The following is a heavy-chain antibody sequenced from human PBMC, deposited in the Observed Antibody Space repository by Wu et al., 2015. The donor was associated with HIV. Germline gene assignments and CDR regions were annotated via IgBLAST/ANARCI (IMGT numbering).Heavy chain of an antibody. D-gene: IGHD3-22*01. Sequence: QVLLVQSGAEVKEPGTSVKISCKASGYNFDSNDVNWVRQAAGQGLEWMGWMNPKSGNAGFASNFRGRISLTRNVSTTTAYLELTSLKSEDTAVYYCAREGEEKNSDRSGYYAYLQIWGQGSQITVSS. J-gene: IGHJ1*01. CDR1: GYNFDSND. CDR2: MNPKSGNA. CDR3: AREGEEKNSDRSGYYAYLQI. V-gene: IGHV1-8*01.